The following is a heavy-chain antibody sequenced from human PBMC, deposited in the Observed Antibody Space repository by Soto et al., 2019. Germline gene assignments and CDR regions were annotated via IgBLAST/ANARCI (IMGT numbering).Heavy chain of an antibody. CDR2: VYYLGTT. CDR3: ARHERSGRGKPFNI. D-gene: IGHD1-1*01. CDR1: GGSFSSSTYC. J-gene: IGHJ4*02. Sequence: QLQMQEAGPGLVKPSETLSLTCSVSGGSFSSSTYCLAWVRPPPGSGLEWIESVYYLGTTTYSPSLESRVVLSTETTRNQSSLTLTSLTAAVTAIYFCARHERSGRGKPFNIWGQGAVVIVSS. V-gene: IGHV4-39*01.